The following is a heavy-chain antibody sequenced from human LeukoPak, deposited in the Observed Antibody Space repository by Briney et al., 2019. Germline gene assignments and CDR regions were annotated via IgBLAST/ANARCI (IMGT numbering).Heavy chain of an antibody. CDR2: IYHSGST. D-gene: IGHD6-19*01. J-gene: IGHJ4*02. CDR1: GGSISSSNW. V-gene: IGHV4-4*02. CDR3: ARSSGWYLYYFDY. Sequence: SETLSLTCAVSGGSISSSNWWSWVRQPPGKGLEWIGEIYHSGSTNYSPSLKSRVTISVDKSKNQFSLKLSSVTAADTAVYYCARSSGWYLYYFDYWGQGTLVTVSS.